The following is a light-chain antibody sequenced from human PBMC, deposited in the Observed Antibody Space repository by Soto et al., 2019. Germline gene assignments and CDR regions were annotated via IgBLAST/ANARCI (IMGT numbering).Light chain of an antibody. Sequence: EIVLTQSPATLSLSPGERATLSCRASQSVSSYLAWYQQKPGQAPRLLIYEAANRATGIPARFSGSGSGTDFTLTISSLQSEDFAVYYCQQRSDWLPITFGQGTRLEN. CDR2: EAA. CDR3: QQRSDWLPIT. CDR1: QSVSSY. J-gene: IGKJ5*01. V-gene: IGKV3-11*01.